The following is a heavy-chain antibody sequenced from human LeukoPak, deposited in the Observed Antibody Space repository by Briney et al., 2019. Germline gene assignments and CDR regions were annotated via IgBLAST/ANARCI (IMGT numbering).Heavy chain of an antibody. CDR1: GFTFSDYF. CDR3: ARSGREATEIDY. Sequence: GGSLRLSCAASGFTFSDYFMSWVRQAPGKGLEWLSYINGRGTYIDYAESLKGRITISRDNAQNSLYLQMDSLRVEDTAVYYCARSGREATEIDYWGQGTLVTVSS. V-gene: IGHV3-11*06. J-gene: IGHJ4*02. CDR2: INGRGTYI. D-gene: IGHD1-1*01.